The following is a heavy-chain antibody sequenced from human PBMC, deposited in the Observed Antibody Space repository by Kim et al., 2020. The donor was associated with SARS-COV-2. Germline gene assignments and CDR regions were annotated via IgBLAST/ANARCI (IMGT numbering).Heavy chain of an antibody. D-gene: IGHD4-4*01. Sequence: SDTLSLTCGVYGGSFSGYYWSWIRQPPGKGLEWIGEINHSGSTNYNPSLKSRVTISVDTSKNQFSLKVSSVTAADTAVYYCARGRAVTTFYYYYGMDVWGQGTTVTVSS. CDR3: ARGRAVTTFYYYYGMDV. CDR1: GGSFSGYY. J-gene: IGHJ6*02. V-gene: IGHV4-34*01. CDR2: INHSGST.